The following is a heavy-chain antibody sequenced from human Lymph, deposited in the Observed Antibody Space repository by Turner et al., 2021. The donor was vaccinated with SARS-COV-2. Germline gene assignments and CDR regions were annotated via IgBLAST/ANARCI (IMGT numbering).Heavy chain of an antibody. J-gene: IGHJ4*02. V-gene: IGHV3-33*01. CDR3: ARDVGLRFLEWLADLGGYFDY. D-gene: IGHD3-3*01. CDR2: IWYDESNK. Sequence: QVQRVESGGAVVQPGRSLRLSCAASGFTFSRYGMHWVRQAPGKGLEWVAVIWYDESNKYYADSVKGRFTISRDNSKNTMYLQMNSLRAEDTAVYYCARDVGLRFLEWLADLGGYFDYWGQGTLVTVSS. CDR1: GFTFSRYG.